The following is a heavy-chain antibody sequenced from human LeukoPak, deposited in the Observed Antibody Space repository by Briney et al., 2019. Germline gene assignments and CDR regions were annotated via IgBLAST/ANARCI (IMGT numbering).Heavy chain of an antibody. J-gene: IGHJ4*02. CDR2: ISGDGGIT. CDR3: AKDIGGYSFAAEY. CDR1: GFTFDDYA. V-gene: IGHV3-43*02. D-gene: IGHD5-18*01. Sequence: PGGSLRLSCAASGFTFDDYAMHWVRQGPGKGLEWVSLISGDGGITYYADSVKGRFTISRDNSENSLYLQMNSLRTEETALYYCAKDIGGYSFAAEYWGQGTLVTVSS.